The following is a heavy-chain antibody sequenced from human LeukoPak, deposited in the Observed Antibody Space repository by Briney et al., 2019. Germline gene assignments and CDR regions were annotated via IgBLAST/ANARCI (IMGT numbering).Heavy chain of an antibody. CDR1: GGSFSGYY. J-gene: IGHJ6*03. CDR2: INHSGST. V-gene: IGHV4-34*01. Sequence: SETLSLTCAVYGGSFSGYYWSWIRQPPGKGLEWIGEINHSGSTNYNPSLKSRVTISVDTSKNQFSLKLSSVTAADTAVYYCARQLYSSGSYFAPMDVWGKGTTVTISS. CDR3: ARQLYSSGSYFAPMDV. D-gene: IGHD3-10*01.